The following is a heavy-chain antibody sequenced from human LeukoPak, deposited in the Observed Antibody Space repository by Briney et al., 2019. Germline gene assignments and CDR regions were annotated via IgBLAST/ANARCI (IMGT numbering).Heavy chain of an antibody. CDR2: IYYSGST. Sequence: SQTLSLTCTVSGGSISSGGYYWSWIRQHPGKGLEWIGYIYYSGSTYYNPSLKSRVTTSVDTSKNQFSLKLSSVTAADTAVYYCARDYLRRRADAFDIWGQGTMVTVSS. V-gene: IGHV4-31*03. CDR3: ARDYLRRRADAFDI. D-gene: IGHD3-10*01. CDR1: GGSISSGGYY. J-gene: IGHJ3*02.